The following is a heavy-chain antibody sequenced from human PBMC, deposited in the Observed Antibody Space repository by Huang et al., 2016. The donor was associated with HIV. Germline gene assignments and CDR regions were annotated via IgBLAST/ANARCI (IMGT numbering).Heavy chain of an antibody. Sequence: QVHLQESGPGLVKPSQTLSLTCTVSGGSISSGGYYWTWIRQPPGKGLEWIGYIYYSGITYYNPSLDSRVITSVVTSKNQFSLKLTSVTAADTAVYYCARQDFGGGGEFYFDYWGQGTLVTVSS. V-gene: IGHV4-30-4*08. CDR1: GGSISSGGYY. D-gene: IGHD2-21*01. J-gene: IGHJ4*02. CDR3: ARQDFGGGGEFYFDY. CDR2: IYYSGIT.